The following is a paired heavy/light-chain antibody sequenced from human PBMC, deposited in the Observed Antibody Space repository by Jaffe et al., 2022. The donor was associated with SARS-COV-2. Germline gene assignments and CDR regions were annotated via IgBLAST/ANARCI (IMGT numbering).Heavy chain of an antibody. Sequence: QVQLVQSGAEVKKPGSSVKVACRAAGGSFSTSAVTWVRQAPGQGLEWMGGIIPIFGTRNYAQTFQGRVTITADDSTGIVYMELRRLRSEDTAVYYCARMGELGSGYSADYWGQGTLVTVSS. CDR2: IIPIFGTR. J-gene: IGHJ4*02. V-gene: IGHV1-69*01. CDR1: GGSFSTSA. CDR3: ARMGELGSGYSADY. D-gene: IGHD3-22*01.
Light chain of an antibody. CDR2: DAS. CDR1: QSVDTF. Sequence: EIVLTQSPATLYLSPGERATLSCRASQSVDTFLGWYQQKPGQAPRLLIYDASNRATGIPARFSGSGSGTDFTLTISSLEPDDFAVYYCQQRSAWPPALTFGGGTKVEI. V-gene: IGKV3-11*01. CDR3: QQRSAWPPALT. J-gene: IGKJ4*01.